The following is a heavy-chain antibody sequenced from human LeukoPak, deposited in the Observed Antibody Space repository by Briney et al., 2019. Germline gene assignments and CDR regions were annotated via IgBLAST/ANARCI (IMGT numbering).Heavy chain of an antibody. CDR2: VSGSGGST. V-gene: IGHV3-23*01. D-gene: IGHD3-22*01. CDR1: GFTFTSYA. J-gene: IGHJ4*02. CDR3: AKGTYYYDSSGSFGYY. Sequence: GGSLRLSCAASGFTFTSYAMSWVRQAPGKGLEWVSSVSGSGGSTYYTDSVKGRFTISRDNCKRTVYLQMNSLRAEDTAVYYCAKGTYYYDSSGSFGYYWGQGTLVTVSS.